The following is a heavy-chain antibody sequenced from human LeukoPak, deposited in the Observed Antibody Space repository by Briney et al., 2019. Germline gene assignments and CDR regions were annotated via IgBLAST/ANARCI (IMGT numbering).Heavy chain of an antibody. CDR1: GFTFSSYW. CDR3: ASYYDFWSGYYDSGWYFDL. V-gene: IGHV3-74*01. Sequence: SGGSLRLSCAASGFTFSSYWMHWVRQAPGKGLVWVSRINSDGSSTSYADSVKGRFTISRDNAKNTLYLQMNSLRAEDTAVYYCASYYDFWSGYYDSGWYFDLRGRGTLVTVSS. D-gene: IGHD3-3*01. CDR2: INSDGSST. J-gene: IGHJ2*01.